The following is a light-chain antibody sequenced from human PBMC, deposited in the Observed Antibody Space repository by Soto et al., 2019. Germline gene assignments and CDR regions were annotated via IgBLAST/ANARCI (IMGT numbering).Light chain of an antibody. Sequence: QSALTQPPSASGSPGQSVTISCTGTSSDVGDYNYVSWYQQHPGKAPKLIIYEVFKRPSGVPGRFSGSKSGNTASLTVSGLQAEDEGVYYCSSHGGNDIVLFGGGTKVTVL. CDR1: SSDVGDYNY. V-gene: IGLV2-8*01. J-gene: IGLJ2*01. CDR2: EVF. CDR3: SSHGGNDIVL.